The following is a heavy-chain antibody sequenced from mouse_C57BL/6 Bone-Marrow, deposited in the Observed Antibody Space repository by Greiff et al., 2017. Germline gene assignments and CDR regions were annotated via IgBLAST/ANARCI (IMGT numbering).Heavy chain of an antibody. V-gene: IGHV1-81*01. CDR3: ASVSPRRGYFDY. J-gene: IGHJ2*01. CDR2: IYPRSGNT. CDR1: GYTFTGYG. D-gene: IGHD1-2*01. Sequence: QVQLQQSGAELARPGASVKLSCKASGYTFTGYGISWVKQRTGQGLEWIGEIYPRSGNTYYNEKFKGKATLTADKSSSTAYMSLRSLTSEDSAVYFCASVSPRRGYFDYWGQGTTLTVSS.